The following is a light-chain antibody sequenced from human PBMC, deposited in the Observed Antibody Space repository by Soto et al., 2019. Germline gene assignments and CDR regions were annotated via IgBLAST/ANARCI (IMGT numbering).Light chain of an antibody. CDR2: AAS. V-gene: IGKV1-39*01. CDR1: QSISSY. CDR3: QQSYSTPYT. J-gene: IGKJ2*01. Sequence: DIQMTQSPSSLSASVGDRVTITCRASQSISSYLNWYQHKPWKAPKLLIYAASSLQSGVPSRFSGSGSGTDFTLTISSLQTEDFATYYCQQSYSTPYTFGQGTKLEIK.